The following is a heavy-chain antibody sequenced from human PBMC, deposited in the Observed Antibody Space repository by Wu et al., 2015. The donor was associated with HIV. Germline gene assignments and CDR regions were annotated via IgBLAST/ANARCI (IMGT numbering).Heavy chain of an antibody. CDR1: GYSFTHYA. J-gene: IGHJ6*03. Sequence: QGHLVQSGAEVKKPGASVKVSCKASGYSFTHYAISWVRQAPGEGLEWMGWINTGNSDTNYAQKLQGRVTMTKDTSTYTVYMELRGLRFDDTAVYYCARGGVWQSDGGDSYHYYFDVWGKGTTVTVSS. CDR2: INTGNSDT. CDR3: ARGGVWQSDGGDSYHYYFDV. V-gene: IGHV1-18*01. D-gene: IGHD4-23*01.